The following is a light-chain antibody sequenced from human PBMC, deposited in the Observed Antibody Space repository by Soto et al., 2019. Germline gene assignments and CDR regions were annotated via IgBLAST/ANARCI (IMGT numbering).Light chain of an antibody. CDR2: GAS. Sequence: EIVLTQSPATLSLSPGERATLSCRASQSVSSYLAWYQRKPGQPPRLLIYGASSRATGIPDRFSGSGSGTDFTLTISSLEPEDFAVFDCQHYDSLPITFGQGTRLEIK. CDR3: QHYDSLPIT. CDR1: QSVSSY. V-gene: IGKV3-20*01. J-gene: IGKJ5*01.